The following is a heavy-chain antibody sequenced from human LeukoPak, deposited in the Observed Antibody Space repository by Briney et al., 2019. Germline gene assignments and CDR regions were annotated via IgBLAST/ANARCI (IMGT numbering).Heavy chain of an antibody. CDR1: GGTFSSYA. CDR3: ARSGGKEVAGTDIDY. V-gene: IGHV1-69*05. J-gene: IGHJ4*02. D-gene: IGHD6-19*01. Sequence: ASVKVSXKASGGTFSSYAISWVRQAPGQGLEWMGGIIPIFGTANYAQKFQGRVTITTDESTSTAYMELSSLRSEDTAVYYCARSGGKEVAGTDIDYWGQGTLVTVSS. CDR2: IIPIFGTA.